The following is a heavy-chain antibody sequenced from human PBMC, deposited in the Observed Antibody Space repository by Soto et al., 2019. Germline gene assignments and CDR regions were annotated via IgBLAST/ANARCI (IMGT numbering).Heavy chain of an antibody. V-gene: IGHV4-59*08. D-gene: IGHD3-16*01. CDR1: GGSMSPFY. CDR2: NYFSGST. Sequence: QVQLQESXPGLXXXXXXLSLTCTVSGGSMSPFYWTWIRQPPGNGLEWIGYNYFSGSTNYNPSLKSRVFMSVDTSNNHFSLSLSSVTAADTALYYCARSLLGAGTGAFDIWGQGTMVTVSS. CDR3: ARSLLGAGTGAFDI. J-gene: IGHJ3*02.